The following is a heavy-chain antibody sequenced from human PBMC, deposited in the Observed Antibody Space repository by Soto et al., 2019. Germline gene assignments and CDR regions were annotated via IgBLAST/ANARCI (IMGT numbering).Heavy chain of an antibody. D-gene: IGHD3-3*01. CDR1: GFTFSSYA. CDR3: AKDSPNRFLEWLLLARDFDY. Sequence: GGSLRLSCAASGFTFSSYAMSWVRQAPGKGLEWVSAISGSGGSTYYADSVKGRFTISRDNSKNTLYLQMNSLRAEDTAVYYCAKDSPNRFLEWLLLARDFDYWGQGTLVTVSS. CDR2: ISGSGGST. V-gene: IGHV3-23*01. J-gene: IGHJ4*02.